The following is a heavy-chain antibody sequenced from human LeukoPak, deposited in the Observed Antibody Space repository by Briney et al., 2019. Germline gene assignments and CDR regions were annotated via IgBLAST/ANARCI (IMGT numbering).Heavy chain of an antibody. J-gene: IGHJ4*02. V-gene: IGHV3-7*01. D-gene: IGHD3-10*01. CDR1: GFTFSNAW. CDR3: ASSFYGSGSYYKDY. Sequence: GGSLRLSCAASGFTFSNAWMSWVRQAPGKGLEWVANIKQDGSEKYYVDSVKGRFTISRDNAKNSLYLQVNSLRAEDTAVYYCASSFYGSGSYYKDYWGQGTLVTVSS. CDR2: IKQDGSEK.